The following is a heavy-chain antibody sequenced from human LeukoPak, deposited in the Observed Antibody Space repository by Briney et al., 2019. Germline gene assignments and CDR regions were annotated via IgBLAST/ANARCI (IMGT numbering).Heavy chain of an antibody. Sequence: GGSLRLSCAASGFTFNSYGMHWVRQAPGKGLEWVAVMWYDGTNKYYADSVKGRFTISRDDSKNTLYLQMNSLRAEDTAMYYCARGLPPVMKYYFDYWGQGTLVTVSS. CDR1: GFTFNSYG. CDR3: ARGLPPVMKYYFDY. J-gene: IGHJ4*02. D-gene: IGHD4-11*01. CDR2: MWYDGTNK. V-gene: IGHV3-33*01.